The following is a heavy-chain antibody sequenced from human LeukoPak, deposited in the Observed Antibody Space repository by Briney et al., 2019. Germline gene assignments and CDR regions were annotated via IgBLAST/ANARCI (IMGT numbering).Heavy chain of an antibody. CDR2: ISYDGTNT. Sequence: PGGSLRLSCAASGFTFSNYGMHWVRQAPGKGLEWVAVISYDGTNTYYIDSVKGRFTISRDNSENTLYLQMNSLRAEDTARYYCAKMTSRWELPSDYWGQGALVTVSS. V-gene: IGHV3-30*18. J-gene: IGHJ4*02. D-gene: IGHD1-26*01. CDR3: AKMTSRWELPSDY. CDR1: GFTFSNYG.